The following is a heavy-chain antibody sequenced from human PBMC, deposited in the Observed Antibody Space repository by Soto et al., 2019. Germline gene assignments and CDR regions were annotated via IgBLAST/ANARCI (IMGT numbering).Heavy chain of an antibody. Sequence: EVQLVESGGGLVQPGGSLRLSCAASGFTFSSCWMHWVRQAPGKGLVWVSRINSDGSSTSYADSVKGRFTISRDNAKNTLYLQMNSLRAEDTAVYYCARALLWFGENAFDIWGQGTMVTVSS. CDR1: GFTFSSCW. D-gene: IGHD3-10*01. V-gene: IGHV3-74*01. CDR2: INSDGSST. CDR3: ARALLWFGENAFDI. J-gene: IGHJ3*02.